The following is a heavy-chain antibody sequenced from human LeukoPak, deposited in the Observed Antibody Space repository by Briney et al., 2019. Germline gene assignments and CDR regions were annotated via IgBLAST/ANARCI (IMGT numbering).Heavy chain of an antibody. CDR2: INTSGST. Sequence: SEALSLTCTVSGGSISSGSYYWSWIRQPAGKGLEWIGRINTSGSTNYNPSLKSRVTISVDTSKNQFSLKLSSVTAADTAVYYCAREKIADSSKDYWGQGTLVTVSS. CDR1: GGSISSGSYY. V-gene: IGHV4-61*02. CDR3: AREKIADSSKDY. J-gene: IGHJ4*02. D-gene: IGHD3-22*01.